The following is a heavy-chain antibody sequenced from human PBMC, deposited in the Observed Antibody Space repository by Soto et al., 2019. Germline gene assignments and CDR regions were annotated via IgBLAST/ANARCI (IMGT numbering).Heavy chain of an antibody. Sequence: QVQLVQSGAEVKKPGSSVKVSCKASGGTFSSYTISWVRQAPGQGLEWMGRIIPILGIANYAQKFQGRVTITADKSTSTAYMELSSLRSEDTAVYYCARARDDFWSGNFDYWGQGTLVTVSS. V-gene: IGHV1-69*02. J-gene: IGHJ4*02. CDR3: ARARDDFWSGNFDY. CDR1: GGTFSSYT. D-gene: IGHD3-3*01. CDR2: IIPILGIA.